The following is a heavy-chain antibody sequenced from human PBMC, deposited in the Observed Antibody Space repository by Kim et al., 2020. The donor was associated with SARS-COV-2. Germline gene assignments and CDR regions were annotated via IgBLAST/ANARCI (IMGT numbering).Heavy chain of an antibody. CDR2: VNWYGII. D-gene: IGHD3-10*01. V-gene: IGHV4-34*01. CDR3: ARGGYYGSGTYHRGGHYYFGMAV. CDR1: DDYISDYY. Sequence: SETLSLTCAVRDDYISDYYWTWIRQSPAKGLEWVGEVNWYGIINYNPSLKSRLSMSLDTSKNQVSLDLTSVTAADAAIYYCARGGYYGSGTYHRGGHYYFGMAVGGAGTTVIVSS. J-gene: IGHJ6*04.